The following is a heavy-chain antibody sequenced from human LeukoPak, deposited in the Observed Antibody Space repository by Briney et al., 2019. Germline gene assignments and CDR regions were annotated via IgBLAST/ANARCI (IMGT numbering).Heavy chain of an antibody. CDR2: ISDDSVYI. J-gene: IGHJ4*02. CDR1: GFTFSDYS. D-gene: IGHD6-13*01. Sequence: GGSLRLSCAASGFTFSDYSMSWVRRAPGKALEWVSSISDDSVYIYYADSVEGRFTISRDNAKNSLYLQLNSLRAEDTAVYYCARHRGAADFDYWGQGTLVTVSS. CDR3: ARHRGAADFDY. V-gene: IGHV3-21*06.